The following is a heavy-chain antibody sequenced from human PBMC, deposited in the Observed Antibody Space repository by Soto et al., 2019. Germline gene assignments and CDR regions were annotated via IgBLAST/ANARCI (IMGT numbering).Heavy chain of an antibody. CDR3: ARGPTTVTTGVDY. J-gene: IGHJ4*02. CDR1: GFTVRSNY. V-gene: IGHV3-66*01. CDR2: IYSGGNT. Sequence: EVQLVESGGGLVQPGGSLRLSCAASGFTVRSNYMSWVRQAPGKGLEWVSTIYSGGNTYYADSVKGRFTISRDNSKNTLYLQMSRLRAEDTAVYYCARGPTTVTTGVDYWGQGTLVSVSS. D-gene: IGHD4-4*01.